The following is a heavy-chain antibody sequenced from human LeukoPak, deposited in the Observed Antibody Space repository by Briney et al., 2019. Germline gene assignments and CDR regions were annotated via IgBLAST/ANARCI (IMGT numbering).Heavy chain of an antibody. J-gene: IGHJ4*02. CDR3: ATYSSSWSRWYFDY. V-gene: IGHV1-69*05. CDR1: GGTFSSYA. CDR2: IIPIFGTA. Sequence: SVKVSCKASGGTFSSYAISWVRQAPGQGLEWMGGIIPIFGTANYAQKFQGRVTITTDESTSTAYMELSSLRSEDTAVYHCATYSSSWSRWYFDYWGQGTLVTASS. D-gene: IGHD6-13*01.